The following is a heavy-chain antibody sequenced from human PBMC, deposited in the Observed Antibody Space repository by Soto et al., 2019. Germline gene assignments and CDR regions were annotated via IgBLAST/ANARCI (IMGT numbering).Heavy chain of an antibody. J-gene: IGHJ4*02. V-gene: IGHV3-30-3*01. CDR1: GFTFSSYA. Sequence: PGGSLRLSCAASGFTFSSYAMHWVRQAPGKGLEWVAVISYDGSNKYYADSVKGRFTISRDNSKNTLYLQMNSLRAEDTAVYYCAVWELSYYFDYWGQGTLVTVSS. D-gene: IGHD1-26*01. CDR3: AVWELSYYFDY. CDR2: ISYDGSNK.